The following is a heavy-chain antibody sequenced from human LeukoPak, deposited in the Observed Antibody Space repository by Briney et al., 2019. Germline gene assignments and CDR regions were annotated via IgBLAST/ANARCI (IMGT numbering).Heavy chain of an antibody. CDR1: GLTFSHIW. J-gene: IGHJ4*02. CDR2: IKKTGSET. V-gene: IGHV3-7*01. Sequence: GGSLRLSSAASGLTFSHIWMSWVRQAPGKGLEWVAYIKKTGSETYYVDSVKGRFTITRDNTRNSLFLQMYSLRAEDTAVYFCARQDGSCSGGNCYSYFDSWGQGTLVTVSS. D-gene: IGHD2-15*01. CDR3: ARQDGSCSGGNCYSYFDS.